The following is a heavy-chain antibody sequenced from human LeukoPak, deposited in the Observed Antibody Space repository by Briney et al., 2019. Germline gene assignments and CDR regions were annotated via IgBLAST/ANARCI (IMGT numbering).Heavy chain of an antibody. CDR3: ARSLAGVWTYYFDY. CDR2: INPNSGGT. V-gene: IGHV1-2*02. Sequence: AAVKVSCKASGYTFTGYYMHWVRQPPGQGLEWMGWINPNSGGTNYAQKFQGRVTMTRDTSISTAYMELSRLRSDDTAVYYCARSLAGVWTYYFDYWGQGTLVTVSS. J-gene: IGHJ4*02. CDR1: GYTFTGYY. D-gene: IGHD3/OR15-3a*01.